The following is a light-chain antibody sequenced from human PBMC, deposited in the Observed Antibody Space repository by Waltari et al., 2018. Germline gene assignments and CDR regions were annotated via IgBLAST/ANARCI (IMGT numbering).Light chain of an antibody. CDR1: QDITTS. CDR3: QHYHSLPYT. V-gene: IGKV1-33*01. Sequence: DIQLTQSPYYLSAAVGGRVTITCQANQDITTSLSWFQQNQGKAPQLLINDASSLQAGVPSRFSGTVSGTAFSFPITSLQPEDSATYYCQHYHSLPYTFGRGTKLQIK. J-gene: IGKJ2*01. CDR2: DAS.